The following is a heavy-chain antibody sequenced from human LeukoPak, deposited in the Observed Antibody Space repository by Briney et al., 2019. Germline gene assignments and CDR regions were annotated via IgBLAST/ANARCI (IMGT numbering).Heavy chain of an antibody. CDR3: ARNNWSIDYGIDV. CDR2: SYDRGNT. J-gene: IGHJ6*02. Sequence: SETLSLTCIVSGGSISSYYWSWIRQPPGKGLEWIGYSYDRGNTNYNPSLKSRVTISVDTSKSQVSLNLRSVTAADTAVYYCARNNWSIDYGIDVWGQGTTVIVSS. CDR1: GGSISSYY. D-gene: IGHD1-20*01. V-gene: IGHV4-59*08.